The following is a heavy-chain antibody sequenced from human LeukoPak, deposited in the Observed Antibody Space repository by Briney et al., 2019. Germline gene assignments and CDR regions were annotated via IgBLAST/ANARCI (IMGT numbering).Heavy chain of an antibody. D-gene: IGHD6-13*01. Sequence: PSETLSLTCTVSGGSISSGDYYWSWIRQPPGKGLEWIGYIYYSGSTYYNPSLKSRVTISVDTSKNQFSLKLSSVTAADTAVYYCAREAAAGFGNWFDPWGQGTLVTVSS. CDR1: GGSISSGDYY. CDR2: IYYSGST. J-gene: IGHJ5*02. V-gene: IGHV4-30-4*01. CDR3: AREAAAGFGNWFDP.